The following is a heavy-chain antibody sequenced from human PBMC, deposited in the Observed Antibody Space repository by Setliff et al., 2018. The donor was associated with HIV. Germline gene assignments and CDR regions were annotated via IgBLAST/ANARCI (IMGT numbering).Heavy chain of an antibody. J-gene: IGHJ5*02. D-gene: IGHD4-17*01. V-gene: IGHV3-48*04. Sequence: PGGSLRLSCAASGFTFSSYSMNWVRQAPGKGLEWLSYISSRSSTIYYTDSVKGRFTISRDNAKNSLFLQMNSLRAEDTAVYYCMTDPTVTTNSWFDPWGQGTLVTVSS. CDR1: GFTFSSYS. CDR3: MTDPTVTTNSWFDP. CDR2: ISSRSSTI.